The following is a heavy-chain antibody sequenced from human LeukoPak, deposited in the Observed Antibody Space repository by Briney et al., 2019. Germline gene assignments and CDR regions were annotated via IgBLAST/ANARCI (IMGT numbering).Heavy chain of an antibody. J-gene: IGHJ4*02. Sequence: ASVKVSCKASAYTFADYYVHWVRQAPGQGLEWMGWIKSDSGDTNYAQSFQGRVTMTRDTSISTAYMELNGLRSDDTAVYYCARKRSGQPVDYWGQGTLVTVSS. CDR1: AYTFADYY. V-gene: IGHV1-2*02. D-gene: IGHD6-6*01. CDR3: ARKRSGQPVDY. CDR2: IKSDSGDT.